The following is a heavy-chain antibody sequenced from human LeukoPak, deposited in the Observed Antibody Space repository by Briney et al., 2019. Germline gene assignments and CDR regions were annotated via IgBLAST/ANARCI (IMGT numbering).Heavy chain of an antibody. J-gene: IGHJ5*02. V-gene: IGHV4-59*01. CDR1: GGSISSYY. CDR2: IYYSGST. Sequence: PSETLSLTCTVSGGSISSYYWSWIRKPPGKGLDWIGYIYYSGSTNYNPSLKSRVTISVDTSKNQFSLELSSVTAADTAVYYCARGAGIQLWLNWFDPWGQGTLVTVSS. CDR3: ARGAGIQLWLNWFDP. D-gene: IGHD5-18*01.